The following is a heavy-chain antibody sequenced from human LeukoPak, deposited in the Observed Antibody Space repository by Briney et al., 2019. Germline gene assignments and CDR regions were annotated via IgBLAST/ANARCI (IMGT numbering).Heavy chain of an antibody. Sequence: GASVKVSCKASGYTFTSYYMHWVRQAPGQGLEWMGIINPSGGSTSYAQKFQGRVTMTRDMSTSTVYMELSSLRSEDTAVYYCARGGPYYYGSGTYYGFDYWGQGTLVTVSS. V-gene: IGHV1-46*01. CDR2: INPSGGST. J-gene: IGHJ4*02. CDR1: GYTFTSYY. D-gene: IGHD3-10*01. CDR3: ARGGPYYYGSGTYYGFDY.